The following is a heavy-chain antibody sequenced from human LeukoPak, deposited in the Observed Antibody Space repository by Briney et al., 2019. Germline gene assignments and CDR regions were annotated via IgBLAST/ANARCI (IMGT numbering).Heavy chain of an antibody. CDR1: GFSFSSYG. CDR3: VKEGGFRIPFDY. Sequence: GGSPRLSCAASGFSFSSYGMAWVRQAPGQGLEWVAVISVSATATNYAASVKGRFTISRDDSKNTLYLQMNSLRVEDTATYYCVKEGGFRIPFDYWGQGTLVTVSS. J-gene: IGHJ4*02. V-gene: IGHV3-23*01. D-gene: IGHD2-15*01. CDR2: ISVSATAT.